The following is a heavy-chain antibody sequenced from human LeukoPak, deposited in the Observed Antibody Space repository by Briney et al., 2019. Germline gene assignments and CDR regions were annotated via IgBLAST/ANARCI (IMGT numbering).Heavy chain of an antibody. CDR3: ARLQNRGFDYGYDDAFDV. Sequence: SETLSLTCIVSHGSISRYYWSWIRQPPGEGLEWIGHIYYSGSTEYSPSLKSRVTISVDTSENRVSPKVTSVTAADTAVYYCARLQNRGFDYGYDDAFDVWGQGTMVTVSS. D-gene: IGHD5-18*01. V-gene: IGHV4-59*08. J-gene: IGHJ3*01. CDR1: HGSISRYY. CDR2: IYYSGST.